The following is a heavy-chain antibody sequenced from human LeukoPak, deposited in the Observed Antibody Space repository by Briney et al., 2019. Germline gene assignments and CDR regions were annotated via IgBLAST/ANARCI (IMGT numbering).Heavy chain of an antibody. J-gene: IGHJ4*02. D-gene: IGHD6-13*01. V-gene: IGHV4-4*09. CDR2: IYTSGST. CDR1: GGSISSYY. CDR3: ATSSSWYYFDY. Sequence: SETLSLTCTVSGGSISSYYWSWIRQPPGKGLEWIGYIYTSGSTNYNPSPQSRVTISVDPSKNHFSLKLSSVTAADTAVYYCATSSSWYYFDYLGQGTLVTVPS.